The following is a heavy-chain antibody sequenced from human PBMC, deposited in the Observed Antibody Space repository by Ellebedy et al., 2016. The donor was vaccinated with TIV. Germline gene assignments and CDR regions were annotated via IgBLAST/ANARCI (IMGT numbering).Heavy chain of an antibody. J-gene: IGHJ4*02. CDR1: GGSIGSSTYY. D-gene: IGHD3-22*01. Sequence: SETLSLXXTVFGGSIGSSTYYWGWLRQPPGRGLEWIGTIYYGASTYYSASLQNRVTVSVDMSRNQLSLELTSVAAADTAVYYCAGGTGYYYDSRGYYPFESWGQGTLVTVSS. CDR3: AGGTGYYYDSRGYYPFES. V-gene: IGHV4-39*01. CDR2: IYYGAST.